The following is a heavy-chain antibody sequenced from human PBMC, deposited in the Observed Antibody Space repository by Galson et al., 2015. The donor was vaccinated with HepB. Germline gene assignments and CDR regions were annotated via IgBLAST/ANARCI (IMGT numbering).Heavy chain of an antibody. J-gene: IGHJ4*02. Sequence: QSGAEVKKPGESLRISCKGSGYSFTSYWIGWVRQMPGKGLEWMGIIYPGDSDTRYSPSFQGQVTISADKSISTAYLQWSSLKASDTAMYYCARRSDYVWGSYSGPTVDYWGQGTLVTVS. CDR2: IYPGDSDT. D-gene: IGHD3-16*01. CDR1: GYSFTSYW. V-gene: IGHV5-51*01. CDR3: ARRSDYVWGSYSGPTVDY.